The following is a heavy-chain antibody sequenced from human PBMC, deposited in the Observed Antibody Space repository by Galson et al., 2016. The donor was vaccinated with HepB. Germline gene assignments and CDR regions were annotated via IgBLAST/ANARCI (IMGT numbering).Heavy chain of an antibody. V-gene: IGHV3-30*04. J-gene: IGHJ4*02. CDR3: ARDGITGTTLSFDY. CDR2: ISSDGSNK. Sequence: SLRLSCAASGFTFSSYTMHWVRQAPGKGLEWVALISSDGSNKYYADSVKGRFTFSRDNSKNTLYLQVNSLRAEDTAVYYCARDGITGTTLSFDYWGQGTLVTVSS. CDR1: GFTFSSYT. D-gene: IGHD1-20*01.